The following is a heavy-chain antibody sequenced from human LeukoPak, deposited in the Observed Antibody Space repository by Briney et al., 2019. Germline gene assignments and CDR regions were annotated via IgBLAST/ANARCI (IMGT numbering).Heavy chain of an antibody. V-gene: IGHV3-23*01. CDR2: ISGSGGST. CDR3: AKVYYDSSGYYYLDYFDY. J-gene: IGHJ4*02. D-gene: IGHD3-22*01. Sequence: GGSLRLSCAASGFTFSSYAMSWVRQAPGKGLEWVSAISGSGGSTYYADSVKGRSTISRDNSKNTLYLQMNSLRAEDTAVYYCAKVYYDSSGYYYLDYFDYWGQGTLVTVSS. CDR1: GFTFSSYA.